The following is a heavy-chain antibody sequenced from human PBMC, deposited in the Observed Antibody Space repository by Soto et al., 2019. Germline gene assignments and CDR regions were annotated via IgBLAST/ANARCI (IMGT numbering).Heavy chain of an antibody. CDR1: GYTFTSYG. CDR3: ARTGYCSSTSCRIAFDI. CDR2: ISAYNGNT. D-gene: IGHD2-2*01. J-gene: IGHJ3*02. V-gene: IGHV1-18*01. Sequence: ASVKVSCKASGYTFTSYGISWVRQAPGQGLEWMGWISAYNGNTNYAQKLQGRVTMTTDTSTSTAYMELRSLRSDDTAVYYCARTGYCSSTSCRIAFDIWGQGTMVTVSS.